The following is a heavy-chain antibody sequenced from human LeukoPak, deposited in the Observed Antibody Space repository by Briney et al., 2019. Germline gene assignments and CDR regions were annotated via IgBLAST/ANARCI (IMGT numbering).Heavy chain of an antibody. J-gene: IGHJ4*02. CDR2: ISLAGRT. D-gene: IGHD1-26*01. V-gene: IGHV4-4*02. CDR1: GGSITTTNY. Sequence: PSGTLSLTCGVSGGSITTTNYWSWVRQPPGGGLEWIGEISLAGRTRYNPSLKSRVNISIDESKNHLYLNLASVTAADTAVCYCSRESGPFCPFGHWGQGTLVAVTS. CDR3: SRESGPFCPFGH.